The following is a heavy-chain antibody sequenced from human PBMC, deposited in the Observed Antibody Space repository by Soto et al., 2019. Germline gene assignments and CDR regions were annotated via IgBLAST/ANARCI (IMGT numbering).Heavy chain of an antibody. D-gene: IGHD3-22*01. J-gene: IGHJ6*02. Sequence: GALVKVSCKASGYTFTGYYMHWVRQAPGQGLEWMGWINPNSGGTNYAQKFQGWVTMTRDTSISTAYMELSRLRSDDTAVYYCARSTVSNYYDSSGYYPRDYGMDVWGQGTTVTVSS. V-gene: IGHV1-2*04. CDR3: ARSTVSNYYDSSGYYPRDYGMDV. CDR2: INPNSGGT. CDR1: GYTFTGYY.